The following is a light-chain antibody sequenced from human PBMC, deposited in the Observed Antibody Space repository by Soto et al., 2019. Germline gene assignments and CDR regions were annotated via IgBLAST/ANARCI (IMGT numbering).Light chain of an antibody. CDR1: QGIGNG. CDR2: AAS. J-gene: IGKJ5*01. V-gene: IGKV1-17*01. Sequence: DIQMTQSPSSLSSSVGDRFTITGGASQGIGNGLVWYRQKPGKAPERLIYAASTLQVGVPSRFSGSGSGTEFTLTISGLQPDDFATYYCQQFNSYPITFGQGTRLEIK. CDR3: QQFNSYPIT.